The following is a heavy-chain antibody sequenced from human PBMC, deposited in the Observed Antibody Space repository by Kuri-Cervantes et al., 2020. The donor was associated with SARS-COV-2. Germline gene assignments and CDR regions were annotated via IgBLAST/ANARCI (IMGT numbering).Heavy chain of an antibody. J-gene: IGHJ6*02. D-gene: IGHD4-11*01. CDR2: ISYDGSNK. CDR3: ARCAFTDYSNYYYYYYYGMDV. V-gene: IGHV3-30*03. Sequence: GGSLRLSCAASGFTFSSYGMHWVRQAPGKGLEWVAVISYDGSNKYYADSVKGRFTISRDNSKNTLYLQMNSLRAEDTAVYYCARCAFTDYSNYYYYYYYGMDVWGQGTTVTVSS. CDR1: GFTFSSYG.